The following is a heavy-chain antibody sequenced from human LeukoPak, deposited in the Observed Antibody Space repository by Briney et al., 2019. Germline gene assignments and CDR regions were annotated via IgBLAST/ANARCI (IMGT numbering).Heavy chain of an antibody. CDR3: ARDATTTPYYGMDV. Sequence: GRSLRLSCAASGFTFSSYAMHWVRQAPGKGLEWVAVISYDGSNKYYADSVKGRFTISRDNSKNTLYLQMNSLRAEDTAVYYCARDATTTPYYGMDVWGQGTTVTVSS. CDR1: GFTFSSYA. D-gene: IGHD1-1*01. J-gene: IGHJ6*02. CDR2: ISYDGSNK. V-gene: IGHV3-30-3*01.